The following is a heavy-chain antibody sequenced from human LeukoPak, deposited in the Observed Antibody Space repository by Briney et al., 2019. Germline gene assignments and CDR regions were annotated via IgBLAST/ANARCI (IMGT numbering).Heavy chain of an antibody. J-gene: IGHJ3*02. V-gene: IGHV3-30*02. Sequence: PGGSLRLSCAASGFTLSSYGMHWVRQAPGKGLEWVAFIRYDGSNKYYADSVKGRFTISRDNSKNTLYLQMNSLRAEDTAVYYCAKVPESGYDSSGAFDIWGQGTMVTVSS. CDR3: AKVPESGYDSSGAFDI. CDR1: GFTLSSYG. D-gene: IGHD5-12*01. CDR2: IRYDGSNK.